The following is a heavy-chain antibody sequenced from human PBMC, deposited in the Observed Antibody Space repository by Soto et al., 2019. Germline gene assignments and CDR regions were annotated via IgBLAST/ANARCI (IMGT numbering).Heavy chain of an antibody. V-gene: IGHV1-8*01. CDR1: GYTFTSYY. CDR3: ARVVQGGDNWFDP. D-gene: IGHD2-21*01. Sequence: ASVNVSCKASGYTFTSYYINWVRQATGQGLEWMGWMNPNSGNTGYAQKFQGRVTMTRNTSISTAYMELSSLRSEDTAVYYCARVVQGGDNWFDPWGQGTLVTVSS. CDR2: MNPNSGNT. J-gene: IGHJ5*02.